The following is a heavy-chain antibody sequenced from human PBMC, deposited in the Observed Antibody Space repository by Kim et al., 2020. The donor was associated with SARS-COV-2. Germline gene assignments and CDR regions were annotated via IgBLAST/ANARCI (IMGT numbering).Heavy chain of an antibody. J-gene: IGHJ4*02. D-gene: IGHD4-4*01. CDR2: I. V-gene: IGHV3-48*03. CDR3: ARGPNYSPFDY. Sequence: INYTDRWKGRFTLSRDNDKNSLYLKMNSLRAEDPAVYYCARGPNYSPFDYWGQGTLVTVSS.